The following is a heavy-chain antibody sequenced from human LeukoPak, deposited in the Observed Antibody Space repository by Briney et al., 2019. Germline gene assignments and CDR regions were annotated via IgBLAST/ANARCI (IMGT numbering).Heavy chain of an antibody. CDR1: GYTFTSYY. CDR3: ARDPSSLDNSGPYYFDY. J-gene: IGHJ4*02. CDR2: INPSGGST. Sequence: ASVKVSCTASGYTFTSYYMHWVRQAPGQGLEWMGIINPSGGSTSYAQKFQGRVTMTRDTSTSTVYMELSSLRSDDTAVYYCARDPSSLDNSGPYYFDYWGQGTLVTVSS. D-gene: IGHD3-22*01. V-gene: IGHV1-46*01.